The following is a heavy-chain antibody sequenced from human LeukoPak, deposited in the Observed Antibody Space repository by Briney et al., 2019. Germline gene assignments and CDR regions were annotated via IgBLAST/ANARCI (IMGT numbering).Heavy chain of an antibody. J-gene: IGHJ4*02. Sequence: GGSLRLSCAASGFTFSSYAMSWVRQAPGKGLEWVSVIYSGGSTYYADSVKGRFTISRDNSKNTLYLQMNSLRAEDTAVYYCARGTTGNYWGQGTLVTVSS. CDR1: GFTFSSYA. D-gene: IGHD1-1*01. V-gene: IGHV3-66*01. CDR3: ARGTTGNY. CDR2: IYSGGST.